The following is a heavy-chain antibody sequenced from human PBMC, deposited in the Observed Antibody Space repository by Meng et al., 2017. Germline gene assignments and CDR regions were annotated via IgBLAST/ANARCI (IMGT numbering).Heavy chain of an antibody. Sequence: SETLSLTCAVYGGSFSGYYWSWIRQPPGKGLEWIGESNHSGSTNYNPSLKSRVTISVDTSKNQFSLKLSSVTAADTAVYYCARVRVDTENWGQGTLVTVSS. D-gene: IGHD5-18*01. CDR1: GGSFSGYY. CDR2: SNHSGST. V-gene: IGHV4-34*01. CDR3: ARVRVDTEN. J-gene: IGHJ4*02.